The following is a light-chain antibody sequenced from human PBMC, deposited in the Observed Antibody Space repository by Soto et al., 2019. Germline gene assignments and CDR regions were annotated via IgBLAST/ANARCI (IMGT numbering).Light chain of an antibody. CDR3: CYYAGSSTFVV. V-gene: IGLV2-23*03. CDR2: EGS. Sequence: QSVLTQPASVSGSPGQSITISCTGTSSDVGSYNLVSWYQQHPGKAPKLMIYEGSKRPSGVSNRFSGSKSGNTASLTISGLQAEDEADYYCCYYAGSSTFVVFGGGTTLTV. J-gene: IGLJ2*01. CDR1: SSDVGSYNL.